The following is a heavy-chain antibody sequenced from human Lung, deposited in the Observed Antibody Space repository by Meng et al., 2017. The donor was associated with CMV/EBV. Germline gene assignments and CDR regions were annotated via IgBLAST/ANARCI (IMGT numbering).Heavy chain of an antibody. CDR2: INPISGDT. J-gene: IGHJ6*02. CDR3: AREQNYGDFYDYYYGLDV. D-gene: IGHD4-17*01. V-gene: IGHV1-2*02. CDR1: GYTFTDYY. Sequence: ASVKVSCKASGYTFTDYYIHWVRQAPGQGLEWMGWINPISGDTNVAQKFPGRVTLTRDTSINTAYMELSGLNSDDTAVYYCAREQNYGDFYDYYYGLDVWXQGHXVTV.